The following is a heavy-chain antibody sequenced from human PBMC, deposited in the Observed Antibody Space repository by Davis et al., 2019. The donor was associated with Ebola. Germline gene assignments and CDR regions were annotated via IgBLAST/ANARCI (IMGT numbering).Heavy chain of an antibody. CDR1: GGSISSYY. CDR2: IYYSGST. D-gene: IGHD6-6*01. J-gene: IGHJ4*02. V-gene: IGHV4-39*01. CDR3: ARHGSSSPIDY. Sequence: SETLSLTCTVSGGSISSYYWGWIRQPPGKGLEWIGSIYYSGSTYYNPSLKSRVTISVDTSKNQFSLKLSSVTAADTAVYYCARHGSSSPIDYWGQGTLVTVSS.